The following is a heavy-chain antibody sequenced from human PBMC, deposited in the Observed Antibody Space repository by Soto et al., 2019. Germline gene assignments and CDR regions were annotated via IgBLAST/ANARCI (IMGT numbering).Heavy chain of an antibody. Sequence: GGSLRLSCAATGITFSSYSMNWVRQAPGKGLEWVSSISSSSSYIYYADSVKGRFTISRDNAKNSLYLQMNSLRAEDTAVYYCASGSGRPHNWFDPWGQGTLVTVSS. J-gene: IGHJ5*02. D-gene: IGHD3-10*01. CDR2: ISSSSSYI. CDR1: GITFSSYS. V-gene: IGHV3-21*01. CDR3: ASGSGRPHNWFDP.